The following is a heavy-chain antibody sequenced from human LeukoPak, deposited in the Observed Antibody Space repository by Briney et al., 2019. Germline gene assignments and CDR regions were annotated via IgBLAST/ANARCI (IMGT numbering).Heavy chain of an antibody. V-gene: IGHV4-34*01. CDR3: ARIFEALTVTTGTIDY. Sequence: SETLSLTCGVYGGSLSGYYWSWIRQPPGKGLEWIAEINYSGSTTYNPSLKSRVTISVDTSKNQFSLKLSSVTAADTAVYFCARIFEALTVTTGTIDYWGQGTLVTVSS. CDR1: GGSLSGYY. J-gene: IGHJ4*02. CDR2: INYSGST. D-gene: IGHD4-17*01.